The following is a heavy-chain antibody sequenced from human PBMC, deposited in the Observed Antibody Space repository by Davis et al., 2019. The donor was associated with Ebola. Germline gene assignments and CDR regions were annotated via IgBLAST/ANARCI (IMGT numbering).Heavy chain of an antibody. J-gene: IGHJ6*02. CDR1: GFTFSSYS. Sequence: GESLKISCAASGFTFSSYSMNWVRQAPGKGLEWVSSISSSSSYIYYADSVKGRFTISRDNAKNSLYLQMNSLRAEDTAVYYCAGTPYYDFWSGHYWYYGMDVWGQGTTVTVSS. V-gene: IGHV3-21*04. CDR2: ISSSSSYI. CDR3: AGTPYYDFWSGHYWYYGMDV. D-gene: IGHD3-3*01.